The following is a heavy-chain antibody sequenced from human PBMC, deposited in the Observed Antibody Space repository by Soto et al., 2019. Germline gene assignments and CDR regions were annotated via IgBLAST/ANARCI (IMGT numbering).Heavy chain of an antibody. Sequence: PSETLSLTCTVSGGSISGDGYYWSWIRQHPGKGLEWIGYIYYSGSTYYNPSLKSRVTISVDTSKNQFSLKLSSVTAADTAVYYCARDAKWLLPPTDYGMDVWGQGTTVTVSS. CDR2: IYYSGST. CDR3: ARDAKWLLPPTDYGMDV. D-gene: IGHD3-22*01. CDR1: GGSISGDGYY. J-gene: IGHJ6*02. V-gene: IGHV4-31*03.